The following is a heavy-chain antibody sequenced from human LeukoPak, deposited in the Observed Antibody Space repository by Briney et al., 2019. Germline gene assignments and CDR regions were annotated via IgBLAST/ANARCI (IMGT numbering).Heavy chain of an antibody. Sequence: SETLSLTCTVSGGSISSYYWSWIRQPAGKGLEWIGRTYTSGSTNYNPSLKSRVTMSVDTSKNQFSLKLSSVTAADTAVYYCARRGITGTWYYFDYWGQGTLVTVSS. CDR1: GGSISSYY. CDR3: ARRGITGTWYYFDY. D-gene: IGHD1/OR15-1a*01. CDR2: TYTSGST. V-gene: IGHV4-4*07. J-gene: IGHJ4*02.